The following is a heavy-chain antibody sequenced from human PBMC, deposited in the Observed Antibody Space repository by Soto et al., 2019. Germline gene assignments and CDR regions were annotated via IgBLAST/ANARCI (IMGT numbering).Heavy chain of an antibody. J-gene: IGHJ6*03. V-gene: IGHV4-34*01. CDR1: GGSFSGYY. CDR3: AIDMNLRGVGSSWEKYYSYMDD. Sequence: SETLSLTCAVYGGSFSGYYWSWIRQPPGKGLEWIGEINHSGSTNYNPSLKSRVTISVDTSKNQFSLKLSPVTAADTAVYYWAIDMNLRGVGSSWEKYYSYMDDWGKGTTVTVSS. CDR2: INHSGST. D-gene: IGHD6-13*01.